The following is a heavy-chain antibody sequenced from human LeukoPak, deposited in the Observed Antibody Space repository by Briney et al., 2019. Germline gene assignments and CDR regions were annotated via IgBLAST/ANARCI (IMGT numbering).Heavy chain of an antibody. Sequence: GGSLRLSCVVSGISLSNYAMTWVRQAPGKGLEWVSYISERGGSTTYADSVKGRFTISRDTSLNTLYLQMNNLRVEDTAVYYCARDHNYAFDNWGQGTLVSVAS. D-gene: IGHD1-1*01. CDR2: ISERGGST. CDR3: ARDHNYAFDN. V-gene: IGHV3-23*01. CDR1: GISLSNYA. J-gene: IGHJ4*02.